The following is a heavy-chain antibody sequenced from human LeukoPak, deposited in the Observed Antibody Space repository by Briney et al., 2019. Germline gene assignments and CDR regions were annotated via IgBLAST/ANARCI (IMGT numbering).Heavy chain of an antibody. CDR3: VRSRGYSYGYSYYFDY. CDR2: IYPRDSET. Sequence: GESLKISCRGSGYSFTTNWIGWVRQMPGKGLEWNGIIYPRDSETRFSPSFQGQVTISADKSISTAYLQWSSLKASDTAMYYCVRSRGYSYGYSYYFDYWGQGTLVTVSS. D-gene: IGHD5-18*01. CDR1: GYSFTTNW. J-gene: IGHJ4*02. V-gene: IGHV5-51*01.